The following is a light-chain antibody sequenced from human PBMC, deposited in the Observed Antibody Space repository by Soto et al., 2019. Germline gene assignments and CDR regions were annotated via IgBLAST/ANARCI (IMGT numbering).Light chain of an antibody. CDR3: QHYYINPMT. V-gene: IGKV4-1*01. CDR1: QSVLYTSNNKNY. Sequence: DIVMTQSPDSLAVSLGERATINCKSSQSVLYTSNNKNYLAWYQQKPGQPPKMLIYWASTRQSGVPDRFSGSGSGTDFTLTISSLQAEDVAVYYCQHYYINPMTFCGGTKVEIK. CDR2: WAS. J-gene: IGKJ4*01.